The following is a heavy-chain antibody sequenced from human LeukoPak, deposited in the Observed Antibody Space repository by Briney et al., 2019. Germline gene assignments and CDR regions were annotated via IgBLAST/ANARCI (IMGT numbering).Heavy chain of an antibody. Sequence: RPGGSLRLSCAASGFTFSTYTMYWVRHPPGKSLEWVSIIGNNGGGIHYADSVKGRFTISRDNSKNALYLQMNSLRVEDTAVYYCAIDPNWGTHSWGQGVLVTVSS. D-gene: IGHD7-27*01. J-gene: IGHJ4*02. CDR2: IGNNGGGI. V-gene: IGHV3-23*01. CDR3: AIDPNWGTHS. CDR1: GFTFSTYT.